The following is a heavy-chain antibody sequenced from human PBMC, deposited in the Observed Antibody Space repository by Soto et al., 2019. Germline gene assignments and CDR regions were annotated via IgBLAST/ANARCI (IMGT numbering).Heavy chain of an antibody. CDR2: LYSGGSA. V-gene: IGHV3-53*01. CDR3: TSGVVPITY. Sequence: EVQLVESGGGLIQPGGSLRLSCAASGFTVSSTYMTWVRQAPGKGLEWVSVLYSGGSAYYADSVRGRFSISRDNSKNTLYLQMDRLRAEDTAIYYCTSGVVPITYWGQGTLVTVSS. D-gene: IGHD3-16*01. J-gene: IGHJ4*02. CDR1: GFTVSSTY.